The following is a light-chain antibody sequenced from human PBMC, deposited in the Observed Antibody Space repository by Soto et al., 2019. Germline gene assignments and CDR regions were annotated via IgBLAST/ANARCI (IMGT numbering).Light chain of an antibody. J-gene: IGLJ1*01. CDR3: SSNTRSSLYV. V-gene: IGLV2-14*01. CDR1: SSDVGGYNY. CDR2: EVS. Sequence: QYALTQPASVSGSPGQSITISCTGTSSDVGGYNYVSWHQQHPGKAPKLMIFEVSYRPSGVSDRFSGSKSGNTASLTISGLQADAEADYYCSSNTRSSLYVFGTGTKVTVL.